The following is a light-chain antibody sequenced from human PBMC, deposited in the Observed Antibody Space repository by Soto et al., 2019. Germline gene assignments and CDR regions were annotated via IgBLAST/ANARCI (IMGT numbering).Light chain of an antibody. Sequence: DIQMTQSPSSLSASVGDRVTITCRASQSIATYLHWYQQKSGKAPKLLIYAASSLQSGVPSRFTGSGSGTDFTLTITSLQPEDFATYYCLQRYSAPRTFGQGPKLEIK. CDR3: LQRYSAPRT. V-gene: IGKV1-39*01. J-gene: IGKJ2*01. CDR2: AAS. CDR1: QSIATY.